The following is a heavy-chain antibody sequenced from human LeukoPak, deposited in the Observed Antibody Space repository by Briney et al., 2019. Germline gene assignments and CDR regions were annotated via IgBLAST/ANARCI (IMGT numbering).Heavy chain of an antibody. CDR1: GFTFSSYV. D-gene: IGHD5-24*01. CDR2: ISYDGSSK. CDR3: AKDRRNGYNNFDY. Sequence: GGSLRLSCTASGFTFSSYVMHWVRQAPGKGLEWVAVISYDGSSKNYADSVKGRFTISRDNSKDTLYLQMDGLSIEDTAVYYCAKDRRNGYNNFDYWGQGILVTVSS. J-gene: IGHJ4*02. V-gene: IGHV3-30*18.